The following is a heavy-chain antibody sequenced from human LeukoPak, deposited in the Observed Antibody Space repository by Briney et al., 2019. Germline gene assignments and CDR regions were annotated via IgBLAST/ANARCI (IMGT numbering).Heavy chain of an antibody. J-gene: IGHJ3*02. V-gene: IGHV3-9*01. CDR1: GFTFDDYA. CDR3: AKAEGGTYAMVAFDI. CDR2: ISWNSGSI. Sequence: GGSLRLSCAASGFTFDDYAMHWVRQAPGKGLEWVSGISWNSGSIGYADSVKGRFTISRDNAKNSLYLQMNSLGAEDTALYYCAKAEGGTYAMVAFDIWGQGTMVTVSS. D-gene: IGHD3-16*01.